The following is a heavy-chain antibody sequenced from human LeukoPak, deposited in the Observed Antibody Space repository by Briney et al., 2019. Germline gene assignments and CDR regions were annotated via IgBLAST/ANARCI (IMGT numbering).Heavy chain of an antibody. J-gene: IGHJ3*02. CDR3: ARGVSPYDAFDI. CDR1: GYTFTGYY. CDR2: INPNSGGT. V-gene: IGHV1-2*04. D-gene: IGHD5/OR15-5a*01. Sequence: ASVKVSCKASGYTFTGYYMHWVRQAPGQGLEWMGWINPNSGGTNCARKFQGWVTMTRDTSISTAYMELSRLRSDDTAVYYCARGVSPYDAFDIWGQGTMVTVSS.